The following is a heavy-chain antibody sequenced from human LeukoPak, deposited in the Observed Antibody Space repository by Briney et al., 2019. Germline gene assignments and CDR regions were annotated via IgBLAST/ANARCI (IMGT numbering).Heavy chain of an antibody. CDR2: TSYNGNNK. J-gene: IGHJ4*02. CDR3: AKGDNYYDSSGYYHVRALFDY. V-gene: IGHV3-30*04. D-gene: IGHD3-22*01. Sequence: GGSLRLSCVATGFPFSRYAMHCVRQAPGKGLEWVAGTSYNGNNKFYADSVKGRFSISRDNSKNTLYLQMDSLRAEDTAVYYCAKGDNYYDSSGYYHVRALFDYWGQGALVTVSS. CDR1: GFPFSRYA.